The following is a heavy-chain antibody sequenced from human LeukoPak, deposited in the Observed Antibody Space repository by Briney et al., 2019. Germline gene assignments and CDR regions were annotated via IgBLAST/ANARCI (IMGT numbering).Heavy chain of an antibody. D-gene: IGHD5-24*01. CDR3: AKRREANWFDP. CDR2: INTYDGKT. J-gene: IGHJ5*02. V-gene: IGHV1-18*03. Sequence: ASVKVSCKASGYTFTSYGISGVRQAPGQGREWMGWINTYDGKTNYAQKFQGRVTMTTDTSTSTAYMDLRSLRYDDMAVYYCAKRREANWFDPWGQGPLVTVSS. CDR1: GYTFTSYG.